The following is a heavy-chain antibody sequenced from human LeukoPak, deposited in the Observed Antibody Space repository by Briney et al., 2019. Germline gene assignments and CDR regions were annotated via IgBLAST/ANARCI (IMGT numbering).Heavy chain of an antibody. V-gene: IGHV3-7*01. CDR2: IKQDGSDI. J-gene: IGHJ4*02. D-gene: IGHD1-26*01. CDR1: GFTFRSYW. Sequence: GGSLRLSCAASGFTFRSYWMSWVRQAPGKGLEWVANIKQDGSDIYYVDSVKGRFTISRDNAKNSLYLQMNSLRAEDTAVYYCARGRKWGIGGHYFDYWGQGTLVTVSS. CDR3: ARGRKWGIGGHYFDY.